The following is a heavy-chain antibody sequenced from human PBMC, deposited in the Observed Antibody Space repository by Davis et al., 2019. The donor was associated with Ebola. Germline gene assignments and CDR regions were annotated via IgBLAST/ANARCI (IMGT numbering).Heavy chain of an antibody. Sequence: GESLKISCAASGFTFSSYSMNWVRQAPGTGLEWVSPISSSSSYIYYADSVKGRFTISRNNAKNSLYLQMNSLRAEDTAVYYCARVSWIQLWLLDYWGQGTLVTVSS. V-gene: IGHV3-21*01. D-gene: IGHD5-18*01. CDR1: GFTFSSYS. CDR3: ARVSWIQLWLLDY. CDR2: ISSSSSYI. J-gene: IGHJ4*02.